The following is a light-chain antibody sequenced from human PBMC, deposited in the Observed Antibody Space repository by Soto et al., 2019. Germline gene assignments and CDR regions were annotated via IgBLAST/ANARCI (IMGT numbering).Light chain of an antibody. CDR1: QSVGKNY. J-gene: IGKJ4*01. CDR3: HQYAYAPLT. Sequence: EIVLTQSPATLSLSPGDSATLSCKASQSVGKNYLGWFQQKPGQAPRLLIYNALNRATGITDRFSGSGSRTDFTLTIRRLEPEDFAVYYCHQYAYAPLTFGGGTKVEIK. CDR2: NAL. V-gene: IGKV3-20*01.